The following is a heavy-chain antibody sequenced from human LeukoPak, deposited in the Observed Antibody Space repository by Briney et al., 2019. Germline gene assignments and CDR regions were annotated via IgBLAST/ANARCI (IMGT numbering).Heavy chain of an antibody. D-gene: IGHD1-26*01. CDR2: INGSGAYT. Sequence: GGSLRLSCAASGFTFTSYAMSWVRQAPGKGLEWVSDINGSGAYTYYADSVKGRFTISRDNSKNTLYLQMNSLRAEDTAMYYCARDPVGAGWFDPWGQGTLVTVSS. V-gene: IGHV3-23*01. CDR3: ARDPVGAGWFDP. CDR1: GFTFTSYA. J-gene: IGHJ5*02.